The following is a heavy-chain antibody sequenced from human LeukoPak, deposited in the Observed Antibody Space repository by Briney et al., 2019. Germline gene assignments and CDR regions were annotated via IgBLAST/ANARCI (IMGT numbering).Heavy chain of an antibody. CDR3: AKVRASHEY. D-gene: IGHD3-16*01. V-gene: IGHV4-59*01. CDR1: GSSISSYY. CDR2: IYYSGTT. J-gene: IGHJ4*02. Sequence: SETLSLTCTVSGSSISSYYWSWIRQPPGKGPEWIGSIYYSGTTNYNPSLKSRVTISIDTSKNQFSLELTSVTAADTAVFYCAKVRASHEYWGQGILVTVSS.